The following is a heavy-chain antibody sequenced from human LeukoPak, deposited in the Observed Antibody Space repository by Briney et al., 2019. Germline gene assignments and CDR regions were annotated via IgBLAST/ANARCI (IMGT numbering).Heavy chain of an antibody. D-gene: IGHD5-12*01. CDR3: ARGTEKTRISGYYSFDH. CDR1: GGSISGYF. CDR2: VYTSGTT. V-gene: IGHV4-4*07. J-gene: IGHJ4*02. Sequence: SETLSLTCTVSGGSISGYFWTWIRQPAGKELEWIGRVYTSGTTYYNPSLESRVTISLDTFHNQFSLRVTSVTAADTAIYYCARGTEKTRISGYYSFDHWGRGLLVTLSS.